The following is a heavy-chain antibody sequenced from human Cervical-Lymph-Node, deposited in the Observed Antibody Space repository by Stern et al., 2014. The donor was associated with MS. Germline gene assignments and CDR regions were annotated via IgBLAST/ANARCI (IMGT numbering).Heavy chain of an antibody. CDR3: ARGYCGGGSCYSEYFQH. CDR2: IYPGDSDT. Sequence: EVQLVQSGAEGKKPGASLKISCKGSGYNFTTYWIGWVRQMPGKGLEWMGIIYPGDSDTRYSPSFQGQVTISADKSIRTAYLQWSSLKASDTAMYYCARGYCGGGSCYSEYFQHWGQGTLVTVSS. J-gene: IGHJ1*01. V-gene: IGHV5-51*03. CDR1: GYNFTTYW. D-gene: IGHD2-15*01.